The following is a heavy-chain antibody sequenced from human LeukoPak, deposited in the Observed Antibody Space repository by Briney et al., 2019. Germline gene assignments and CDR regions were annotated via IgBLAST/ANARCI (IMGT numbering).Heavy chain of an antibody. CDR3: ARTPGGWFDP. V-gene: IGHV4-30-2*01. J-gene: IGHJ5*02. Sequence: SQTLSLTCAVSGGSISSGGYSWSWIRQPPGKGLEWIGYIYHSGSTYYNPSLKSRVTISVDRSKNQFSLKLSSVTAADTAVYYCARTPGGWFDPWGQGTLVTVSS. D-gene: IGHD3-10*01. CDR1: GGSISSGGYS. CDR2: IYHSGST.